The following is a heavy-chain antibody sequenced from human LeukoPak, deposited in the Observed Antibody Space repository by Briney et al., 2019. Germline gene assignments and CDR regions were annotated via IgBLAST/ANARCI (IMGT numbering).Heavy chain of an antibody. Sequence: ASETLSLTCTVSGGSIRSSYYYWGWIRQPPGKGLEWIGSIYDSGSTNYNPSLKSRVTISVDKSKNQFSLKLSSVTAADTAVYYCARDPHLFGGFDYWGQGTLVTVSS. CDR3: ARDPHLFGGFDY. D-gene: IGHD3-10*01. J-gene: IGHJ4*02. V-gene: IGHV4-39*07. CDR2: IYDSGST. CDR1: GGSIRSSYYY.